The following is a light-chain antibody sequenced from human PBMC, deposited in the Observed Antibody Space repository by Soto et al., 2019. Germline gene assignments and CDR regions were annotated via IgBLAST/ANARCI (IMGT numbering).Light chain of an antibody. V-gene: IGLV3-21*04. CDR1: NIGSKS. CDR2: YDS. J-gene: IGLJ2*01. Sequence: SYELTQPPSVSVAPGKTARITCGGNNIGSKSVHWYQQKPGPAPVLVIYYDSDRPSGIPERFSGYNSGNTATLTISRVEAGDEADYYCQVWDSSSDHPVFGGGTKLTVL. CDR3: QVWDSSSDHPV.